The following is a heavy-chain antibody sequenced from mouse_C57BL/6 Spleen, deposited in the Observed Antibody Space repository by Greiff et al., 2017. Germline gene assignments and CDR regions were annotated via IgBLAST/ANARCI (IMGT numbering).Heavy chain of an antibody. Sequence: GGGLVQPKGSLKLSCVASGFSFNTYAMNWVRQAPGKGLEWVARIRSKSNNYATYYADSVKDRFTISRDDSESMLYLQMNNLKTEDTAMYYCVRHNTAPYAMDYWGQGTSVTVSS. CDR3: VRHNTAPYAMDY. V-gene: IGHV10-1*01. D-gene: IGHD3-1*01. CDR1: GFSFNTYA. CDR2: IRSKSNNYAT. J-gene: IGHJ4*01.